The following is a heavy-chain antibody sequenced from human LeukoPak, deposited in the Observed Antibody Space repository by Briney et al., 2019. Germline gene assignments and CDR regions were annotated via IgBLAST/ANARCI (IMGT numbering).Heavy chain of an antibody. D-gene: IGHD6-13*01. J-gene: IGHJ3*02. CDR1: GGSISSGDYY. CDR2: IYYSGST. CDR3: ARYPSLYSSSWYAFDI. Sequence: SETLSLTCTVSGGSISSGDYYWSWIRQPPGKGLEWIGYIYYSGSTNYNPSLKSRVTISVDTSKNQFSLKLSSVTAADTAVYYCARYPSLYSSSWYAFDIWGQGTMVTVSS. V-gene: IGHV4-61*08.